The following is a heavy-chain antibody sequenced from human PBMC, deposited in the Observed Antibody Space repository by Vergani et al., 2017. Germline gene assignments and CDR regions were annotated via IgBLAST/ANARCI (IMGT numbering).Heavy chain of an antibody. CDR1: GYTFTGYY. V-gene: IGHV1-2*02. CDR2: INPNRGGT. CDR3: ARSSMTMIVEANFDY. Sequence: QVQLVQSGAEVKKPGASVKVSCKASGYTFTGYYMHWVRQAPGQGLEWMGWINPNRGGTNYAKKFQGRVTITRDTSISTAYMELGRLRSDDTAVYYCARSSMTMIVEANFDYWGQGTLVTVSS. D-gene: IGHD3-22*01. J-gene: IGHJ4*02.